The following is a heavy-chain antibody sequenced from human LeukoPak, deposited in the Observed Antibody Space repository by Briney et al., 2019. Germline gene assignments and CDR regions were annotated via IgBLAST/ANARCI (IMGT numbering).Heavy chain of an antibody. CDR3: AKELEPRGVFDY. V-gene: IGHV3-23*01. D-gene: IGHD1-1*01. CDR1: GFTFSSHA. CDR2: ISGSGGST. J-gene: IGHJ4*02. Sequence: QSGGSLRLSCAASGFTFSSHAMSWVRQAPVKGLEWVSAISGSGGSTYYADSVKGRFTISRDNSKNTLYLQMNSLRAEDTAVYYCAKELEPRGVFDYWGQGTLVTVSS.